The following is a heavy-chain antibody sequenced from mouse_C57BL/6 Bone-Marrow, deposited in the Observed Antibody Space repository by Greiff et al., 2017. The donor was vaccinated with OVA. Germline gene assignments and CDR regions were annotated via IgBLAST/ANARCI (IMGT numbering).Heavy chain of an antibody. CDR3: AKNEYYDGYYPFAD. CDR2: IWSGGST. V-gene: IGHV2-4*01. D-gene: IGHD2-3*01. CDR1: GFSLTSYG. J-gene: IGHJ3*01. Sequence: VQLMESGPGLVQPSPCLSITCTVSGFSLTSYGVHWVRQPPGKGLEWLGVIWSGGSTDYNAAFISGLSISKDNSKSQVFFKMNRLQADDTAIYYCAKNEYYDGYYPFADWGQGTLVTVSA.